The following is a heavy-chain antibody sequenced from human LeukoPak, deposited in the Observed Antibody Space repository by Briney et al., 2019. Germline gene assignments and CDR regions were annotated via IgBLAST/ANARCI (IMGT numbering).Heavy chain of an antibody. Sequence: ASVKVSCKASGYTFTSYGISWVRQAPGQGLRWMGWINTYNGNTIYAQKLQGRVTMTTDTSTSTAYMELRSLRPDDTAVYYCAREGGNLGLTYYFDFRGQGTLVTVSS. V-gene: IGHV1-18*01. CDR1: GYTFTSYG. D-gene: IGHD4-23*01. CDR2: INTYNGNT. CDR3: AREGGNLGLTYYFDF. J-gene: IGHJ4*02.